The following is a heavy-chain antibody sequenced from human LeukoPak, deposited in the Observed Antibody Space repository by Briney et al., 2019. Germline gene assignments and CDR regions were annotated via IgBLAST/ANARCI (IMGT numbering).Heavy chain of an antibody. CDR1: GGSISSNTCY. CDR3: ARTMDYYYYYYMDV. D-gene: IGHD3-10*01. Sequence: PSETLSLTCTVSGGSISSNTCYWGWIRQPPGKGLEWIGSVFYSGSTYYNPSLKSRVTISVDTSKNQFSLKLSSVTAADTAVYYCARTMDYYYYYYMDVWGKGTTVTVSS. V-gene: IGHV4-39*07. J-gene: IGHJ6*03. CDR2: VFYSGST.